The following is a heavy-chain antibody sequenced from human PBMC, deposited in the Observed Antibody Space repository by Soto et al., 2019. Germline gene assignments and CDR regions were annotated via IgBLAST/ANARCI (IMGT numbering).Heavy chain of an antibody. Sequence: GGSLRLSGVASGFNFKKFAMAWVRQAAGEGLEWVSGISCCGGSASYADSVKGRFSIARDDSKNTVSLQLNSLRVEDTAQYYCAKADGQQWLIPHLDNWGQGTLVTVSS. V-gene: IGHV3-23*01. CDR3: AKADGQQWLIPHLDN. CDR2: ISCCGGSA. D-gene: IGHD6-19*01. J-gene: IGHJ4*02. CDR1: GFNFKKFA.